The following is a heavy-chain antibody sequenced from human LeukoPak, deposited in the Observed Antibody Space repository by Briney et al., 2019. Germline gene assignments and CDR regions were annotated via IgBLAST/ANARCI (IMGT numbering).Heavy chain of an antibody. CDR3: AIKPSNCGGNPMVPAHFDY. CDR2: IYHSGST. D-gene: IGHD2-15*01. V-gene: IGHV4-38-2*02. Sequence: SETLSLTCTVSGYSISSGYYWGWIRQPPGKGLEWITSIYHSGSTYYNPSLKSRVTILVDASKNQFSLNLSSVTAADTAVYYCAIKPSNCGGNPMVPAHFDYWGQGTLVIVSS. J-gene: IGHJ4*02. CDR1: GYSISSGYY.